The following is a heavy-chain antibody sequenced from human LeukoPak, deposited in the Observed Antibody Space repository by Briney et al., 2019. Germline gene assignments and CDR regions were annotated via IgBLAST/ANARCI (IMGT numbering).Heavy chain of an antibody. CDR2: ISYDGSNK. D-gene: IGHD6-13*01. CDR1: GFTFSSYG. J-gene: IGHJ4*02. V-gene: IGHV3-30*03. CDR3: ARENTIAAAGTGFDY. Sequence: PGRSLRLSCAASGFTFSSYGMHWVRQAPGKGLEWVAVISYDGSNKYYADSVKGRFTISRDNSKNTLYLQMNSLRAEDTAVYYCARENTIAAAGTGFDYWGQGTLVTVSS.